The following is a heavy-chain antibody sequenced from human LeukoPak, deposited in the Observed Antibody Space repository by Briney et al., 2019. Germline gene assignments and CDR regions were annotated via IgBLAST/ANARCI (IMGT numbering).Heavy chain of an antibody. CDR2: ISYDGSNK. D-gene: IGHD3-22*01. V-gene: IGHV3-30*18. Sequence: PGRSLRPSCAASGFTFSSYGMHWVRQAPGKGLEWVAVISYDGSNKYYADSVKGRFTISRDNSKNTLYLQMNSLRAEDTAVYYCAKLEFYDSSGYYPAFDYWGQGTLVTVSS. J-gene: IGHJ4*02. CDR3: AKLEFYDSSGYYPAFDY. CDR1: GFTFSSYG.